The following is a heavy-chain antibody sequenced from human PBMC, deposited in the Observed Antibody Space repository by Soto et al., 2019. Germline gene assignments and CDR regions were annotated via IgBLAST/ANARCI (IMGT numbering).Heavy chain of an antibody. CDR3: ARGNGYSSSSLWFDP. D-gene: IGHD6-6*01. Sequence: GASVKVSCKASGGTFSSYAISWVRQAPGQGLEWMGGIIPIFGTANYAQKFQGRVTITADESTSTAYMELSSLRSEDTAVYYCARGNGYSSSSLWFDPWGQGXLVTVSS. V-gene: IGHV1-69*13. CDR2: IIPIFGTA. CDR1: GGTFSSYA. J-gene: IGHJ5*02.